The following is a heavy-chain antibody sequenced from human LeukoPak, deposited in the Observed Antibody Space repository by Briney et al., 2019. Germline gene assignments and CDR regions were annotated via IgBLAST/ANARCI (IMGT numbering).Heavy chain of an antibody. CDR1: GFTISSYS. D-gene: IGHD6-6*01. CDR2: ISSSSSYI. Sequence: GGSLRLSCTASGFTISSYSMNWVRQAPGKGLEWVSSISSSSSYIYYADSVKGRFTISRDNAKNSLYLQMNSLRAEDTAVYYCARFYSSSPHFDYWGQGTLVTVSS. J-gene: IGHJ4*02. V-gene: IGHV3-21*01. CDR3: ARFYSSSPHFDY.